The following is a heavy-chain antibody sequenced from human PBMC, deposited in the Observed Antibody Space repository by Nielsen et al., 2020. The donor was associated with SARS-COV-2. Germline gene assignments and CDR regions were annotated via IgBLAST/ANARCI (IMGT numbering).Heavy chain of an antibody. CDR2: ISSNGGST. D-gene: IGHD1-26*01. CDR3: ARESGSTPTSDY. V-gene: IGHV3-64*01. J-gene: IGHJ4*02. Sequence: GESLKISCAASGFTFSSYAMHWVRQAPGKGLEYVSAISSNGGSTYYANSVKGRFTISRDNSKNTLYLQMGSLRAEDMAVYYCARESGSTPTSDYWGQGTLVTVSS. CDR1: GFTFSSYA.